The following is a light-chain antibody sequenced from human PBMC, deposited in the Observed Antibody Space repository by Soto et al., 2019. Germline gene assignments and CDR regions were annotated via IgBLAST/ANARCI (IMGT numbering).Light chain of an antibody. Sequence: DIMLRQSPGTLSLSPGERATLSCRASQSLNSSYLAWYQQKPGQAPRLLIYDASSRATGIPDRFSGSGSGTDFTLTISRLEPEDSAVYYCQQYGSSPPITFGQGTRLEI. J-gene: IGKJ5*01. CDR3: QQYGSSPPIT. V-gene: IGKV3-20*01. CDR1: QSLNSSY. CDR2: DAS.